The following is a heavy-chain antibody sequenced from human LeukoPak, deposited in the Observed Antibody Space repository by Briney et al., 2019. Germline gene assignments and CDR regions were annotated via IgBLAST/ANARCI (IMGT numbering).Heavy chain of an antibody. CDR3: ARGGIITSYAFEI. V-gene: IGHV3-21*01. D-gene: IGHD1-26*01. Sequence: GGSLRLSCAASGFTFSSYAMSWVRQAPGKGLEWVSCISSTSNYIFYADSVRDRFTISRDNAKNSLYLQMDSLRAEDTAVYYCARGGIITSYAFEIWGQGAMVTVSS. CDR1: GFTFSSYA. J-gene: IGHJ3*02. CDR2: ISSTSNYI.